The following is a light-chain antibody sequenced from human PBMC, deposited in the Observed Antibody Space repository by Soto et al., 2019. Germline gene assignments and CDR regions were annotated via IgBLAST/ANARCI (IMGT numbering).Light chain of an antibody. Sequence: SYELTQPPSVSVAPGQTARITCGGNNIGSKSVHWYQQKPGQAPVLVVYDDSDLPSGIPERFSGSNSGNTATLTISRVEAGDEADYYCQVWDSSSDHRYVFGTGTKLTVL. J-gene: IGLJ1*01. CDR2: DDS. CDR1: NIGSKS. CDR3: QVWDSSSDHRYV. V-gene: IGLV3-21*02.